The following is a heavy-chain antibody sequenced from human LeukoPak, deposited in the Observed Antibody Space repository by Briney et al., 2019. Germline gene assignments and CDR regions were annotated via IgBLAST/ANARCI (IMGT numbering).Heavy chain of an antibody. CDR3: ARCSSIEAPCAGIDV. Sequence: PGGSLRLSCAASGFTFDGYAMHWVRHAPGKGLEWVSGISWNSGSIGYADSVKGRFTISRDNAKNSLYLQMNSLRAEDTALYYCARCSSIEAPCAGIDVWGQGTTVTVSS. V-gene: IGHV3-9*01. CDR1: GFTFDGYA. J-gene: IGHJ6*02. D-gene: IGHD6-6*01. CDR2: ISWNSGSI.